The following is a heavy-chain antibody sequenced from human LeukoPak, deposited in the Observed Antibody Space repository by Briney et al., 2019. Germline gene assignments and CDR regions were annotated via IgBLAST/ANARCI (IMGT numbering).Heavy chain of an antibody. Sequence: GGSLRLSCTASGFTFSSFAIHWVRQAPGKGLEWVAVISYDGSNKYYADSVKGRFTISRDNSKNTLFLQMNSLRVEDTALYYCAKDLGGPGSSPFGYWGQGTLVTVSS. CDR3: AKDLGGPGSSPFGY. CDR1: GFTFSSFA. D-gene: IGHD3-10*01. CDR2: ISYDGSNK. V-gene: IGHV3-30*18. J-gene: IGHJ4*02.